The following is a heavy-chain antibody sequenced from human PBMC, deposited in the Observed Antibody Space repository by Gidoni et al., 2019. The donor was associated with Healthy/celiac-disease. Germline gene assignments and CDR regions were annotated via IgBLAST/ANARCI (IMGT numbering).Heavy chain of an antibody. V-gene: IGHV3-33*01. CDR3: ARVSAAMVRGVIAPEIDY. J-gene: IGHJ4*02. Sequence: QVQLVESGGGVVQPGRSLRLSCAASGFTFSSYVMHWVRQAPGKGLEWVAVIWYDGSNKYYADSVKGRFTISRDNSKNTLYLQMNSLRAEDTAVYYCARVSAAMVRGVIAPEIDYWGQGTLVTVSS. D-gene: IGHD3-10*01. CDR2: IWYDGSNK. CDR1: GFTFSSYV.